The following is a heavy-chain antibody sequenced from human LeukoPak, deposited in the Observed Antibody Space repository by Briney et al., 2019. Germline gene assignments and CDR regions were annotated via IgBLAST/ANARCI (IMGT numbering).Heavy chain of an antibody. D-gene: IGHD5-12*01. CDR1: GFSISSNY. Sequence: PGGSLRLSCAASGFSISSNYMNWVRLAPGKGLEWVSVIYSSGSTYYADSVKGRFTISRDNAKNSLYLQMNSLRDEDTAVYYCARDLRSGYDPDDYWGQGTLVTVSS. CDR3: ARDLRSGYDPDDY. V-gene: IGHV3-53*01. CDR2: IYSSGST. J-gene: IGHJ4*02.